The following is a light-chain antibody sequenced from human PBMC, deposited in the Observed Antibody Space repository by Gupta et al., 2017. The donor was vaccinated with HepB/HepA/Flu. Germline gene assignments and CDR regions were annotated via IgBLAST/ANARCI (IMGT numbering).Light chain of an antibody. CDR1: SSDVGSYNL. CDR3: YSYASSSTLV. CDR2: EVS. J-gene: IGLJ1*01. V-gene: IGLV2-23*02. Sequence: QSALTQPASVSGSPGPSITISCTGTSSDVGSYNLVSWYQQHPVKAPNLMIYEVSKRPSGVSSRFSASKSGNTASLTISGLQAEDEADYYCYSYASSSTLVFGTGTKVTVL.